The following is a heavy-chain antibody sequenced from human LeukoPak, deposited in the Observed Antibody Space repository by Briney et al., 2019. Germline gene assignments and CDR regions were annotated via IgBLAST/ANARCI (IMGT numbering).Heavy chain of an antibody. V-gene: IGHV4-31*03. D-gene: IGHD5-18*01. CDR1: GGSISSGGYY. J-gene: IGHJ3*02. CDR2: IYYSGST. CDR3: AREGVDTAMAETDDAFDI. Sequence: SETLSLTCTVSGGSISSGGYYWSWLRQHPGKGLEWIGYIYYSGSTYYNPSLKSRVTISVDTSKNQFSLKLSSVTAADTAVYYCAREGVDTAMAETDDAFDIWGQGTMVTVSS.